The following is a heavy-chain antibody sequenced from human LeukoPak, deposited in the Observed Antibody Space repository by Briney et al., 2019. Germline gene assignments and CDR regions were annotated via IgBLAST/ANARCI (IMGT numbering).Heavy chain of an antibody. D-gene: IGHD2-21*01. CDR3: ARGEVDCGGDCYEYYFDY. CDR2: ISYDGSNK. CDR1: GFTFSSYA. V-gene: IGHV3-30-3*01. Sequence: GGSLRLSCAASGFTFSSYAMHWVRQAPGKGLEWVAVISYDGSNKYYADSVKGRFTISRDNSKNTLYLQMNSLRAEDTAVYYCARGEVDCGGDCYEYYFDYWGQGTLVTVSS. J-gene: IGHJ4*02.